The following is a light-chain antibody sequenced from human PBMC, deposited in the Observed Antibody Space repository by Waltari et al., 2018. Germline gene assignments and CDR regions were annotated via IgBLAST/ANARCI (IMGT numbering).Light chain of an antibody. V-gene: IGLV1-51*01. CDR2: DKK. CDR3: GTWESSLSAV. CDR1: NSNIGNNY. Sequence: QSVLTQPPSVSAAPGQKITISCSGRNSNIGNNYVSWDHQLPGTAPKLLIYDKKTRHSAISDQFSGSKSGTAATLGITGLQSGDEADYYFGTWESSLSAVFGGGTHLTVL. J-gene: IGLJ7*01.